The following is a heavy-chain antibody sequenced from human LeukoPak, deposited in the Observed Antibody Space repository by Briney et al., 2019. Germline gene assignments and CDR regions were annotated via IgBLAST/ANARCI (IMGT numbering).Heavy chain of an antibody. V-gene: IGHV4-59*01. J-gene: IGHJ2*01. CDR3: ARGFCSGTSCYPVSYWYFDV. CDR1: RGSIRSYY. Sequence: SETLSLTCTVSRGSIRSYYWSWIRQPPGKGLEWIGNIYDSGSTNYNPSLKSRVTRSVDTSKNQFSLKLTSVTAADTAVHYCARGFCSGTSCYPVSYWYFDVWGRGTLVTVSS. D-gene: IGHD2-2*01. CDR2: IYDSGST.